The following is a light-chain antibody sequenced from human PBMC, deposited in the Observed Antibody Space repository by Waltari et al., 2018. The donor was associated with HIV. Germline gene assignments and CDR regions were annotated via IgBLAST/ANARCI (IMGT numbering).Light chain of an antibody. V-gene: IGLV3-21*02. J-gene: IGLJ2*01. CDR3: QVWDGSSDHPKVV. CDR1: NIGNKN. Sequence: SSVLTQPPSVSVAPGQTATITCGGNNIGNKNVKWYQQKPGQAPVLVVYDDSDRPSGIPERFSGSNSGNTATLTISRVEVGDEADYYCQVWDGSSDHPKVVLGGGTKLTVL. CDR2: DDS.